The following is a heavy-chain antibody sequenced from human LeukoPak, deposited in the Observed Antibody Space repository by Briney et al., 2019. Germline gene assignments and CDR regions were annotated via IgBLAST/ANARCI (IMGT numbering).Heavy chain of an antibody. V-gene: IGHV3-21*01. CDR1: GFSFSSYN. Sequence: GGSLRLSCAASGFSFSSYNMNWVRQAPGKGLEWVSSISSSSSYIYYADSVKGRFTISRDSAKNSLYLQMNSLRAEDTAVYYCARNYGSGSPVDYWGQGTLVTVSS. J-gene: IGHJ4*02. D-gene: IGHD3-10*01. CDR3: ARNYGSGSPVDY. CDR2: ISSSSSYI.